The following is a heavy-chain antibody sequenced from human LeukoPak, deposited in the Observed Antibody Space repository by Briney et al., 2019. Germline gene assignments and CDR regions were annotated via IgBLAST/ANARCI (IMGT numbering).Heavy chain of an antibody. J-gene: IGHJ4*02. CDR2: INWNGGST. Sequence: PGGSLRLSCAASGFTFDDYGMSWVRQAPGKGLEWVSGINWNGGSTGYADSVKGRFTISRDNAKNSLYLQMNSLRAEDTAVYYCAREETTTMITFGGAVDYWGQGTLVTVSS. V-gene: IGHV3-20*04. CDR1: GFTFDDYG. CDR3: AREETTTMITFGGAVDY. D-gene: IGHD3-16*01.